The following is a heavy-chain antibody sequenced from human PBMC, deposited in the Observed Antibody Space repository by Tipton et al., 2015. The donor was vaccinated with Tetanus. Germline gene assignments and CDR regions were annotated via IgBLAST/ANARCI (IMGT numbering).Heavy chain of an antibody. Sequence: SLRLSCAASGFTLSRYTLNWARQAPGKGLEWVSSISSSSRYIYYADSVKGRFTISRDNAKNSLYPQMISLRAEDTAVYSCARGMAEASNCGGDCYSDYWGQGTLVTVSS. J-gene: IGHJ4*02. D-gene: IGHD2-21*02. CDR2: ISSSSRYI. CDR1: GFTLSRYT. CDR3: ARGMAEASNCGGDCYSDY. V-gene: IGHV3-21*01.